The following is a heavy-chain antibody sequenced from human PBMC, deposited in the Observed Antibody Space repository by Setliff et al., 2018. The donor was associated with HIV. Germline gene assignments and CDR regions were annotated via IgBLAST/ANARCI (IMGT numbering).Heavy chain of an antibody. D-gene: IGHD6-13*01. V-gene: IGHV4-34*01. CDR2: INHRGST. J-gene: IGHJ4*02. CDR1: GGSFSDYY. Sequence: PSETLSLTCAVYGGSFSDYYWTWIRQSPGKGLEWIGEINHRGSTNYNPSLKSLVTVSVYTSKNQFSLKLGSVTAADTAVYYCARESPSSSWFYFDFWGQGTLVTV. CDR3: ARESPSSSWFYFDF.